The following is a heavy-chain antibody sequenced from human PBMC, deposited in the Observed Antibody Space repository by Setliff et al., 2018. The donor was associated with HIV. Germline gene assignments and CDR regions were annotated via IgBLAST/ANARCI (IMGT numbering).Heavy chain of an antibody. CDR3: ARIRGGIAAADY. D-gene: IGHD6-13*01. Sequence: ETLSLTCSVSGASIITDPHYWGWIRQPPGKALEWLAHIFSNDEKSYSTSLKSRLTISKDTSKSQVVLTMTNMDPVDTATYYCARIRGGIAAADYWGQGTLVTVSS. CDR1: GASIITDPHY. CDR2: IFSNDEK. V-gene: IGHV2-26*01. J-gene: IGHJ4*02.